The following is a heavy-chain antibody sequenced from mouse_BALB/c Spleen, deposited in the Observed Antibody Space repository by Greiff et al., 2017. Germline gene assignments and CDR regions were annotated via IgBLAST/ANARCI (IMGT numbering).Heavy chain of an antibody. CDR3: TRSYYDYDGAWFAY. D-gene: IGHD2-4*01. J-gene: IGHJ3*01. Sequence: QVQLQQPGAELVRPGASVKLSCKASGYTFTSYWINWVKQRPGQGLEWIGNIYPSDSYTNYNQKFKDKATLTVDKSSSTAYMQLSSPTSEYSAVYYCTRSYYDYDGAWFAYWGQGTLVTVSA. CDR1: GYTFTSYW. CDR2: IYPSDSYT. V-gene: IGHV1-69*02.